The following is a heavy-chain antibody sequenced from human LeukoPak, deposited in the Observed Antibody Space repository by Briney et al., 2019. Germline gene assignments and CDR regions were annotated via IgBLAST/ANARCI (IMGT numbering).Heavy chain of an antibody. CDR2: ISYDGSNT. CDR3: AKDACGGDCYTFDS. CDR1: GFTVSSNYA. Sequence: GGSLRLSGAASGFTVSSNYAMSWVRQAPGKGLEWVAVISYDGSNTYYADSVKGRFTISRDNSKNTLYLQMNSLRAEDTAVYYCAKDACGGDCYTFDSWGQGTLVTVSS. V-gene: IGHV3-30*18. J-gene: IGHJ4*02. D-gene: IGHD2-21*02.